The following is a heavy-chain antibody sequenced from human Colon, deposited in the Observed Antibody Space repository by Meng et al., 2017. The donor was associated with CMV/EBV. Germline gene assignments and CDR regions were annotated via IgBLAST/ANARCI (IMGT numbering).Heavy chain of an antibody. CDR2: ISYDGSNR. D-gene: IGHD1-1*01. CDR3: ARQTSSSTYDF. V-gene: IGHV3-30-3*01. CDR1: GFTFSSYA. J-gene: IGHJ4*02. Sequence: GESLKISCAASGFTFSSYAMHWVRQAPGKGLEWVAVISYDGSNRYYADSVKGRFTISGDKSKNTLFLQMNSLRAEDSAVYYCARQTSSSTYDFWGQGTLVTVSS.